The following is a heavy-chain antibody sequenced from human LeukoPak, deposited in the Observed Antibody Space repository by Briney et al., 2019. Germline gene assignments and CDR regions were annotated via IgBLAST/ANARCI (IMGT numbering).Heavy chain of an antibody. V-gene: IGHV3-23*01. Sequence: SGGSLRLSCAASGFAFSSYAMSWVRQAPGKGLEYVSGISNTGGRTYHADSVKGRFTISRDNSKNTVYLQMNSLRAEDTAVYYCAKDCCGSSLFDSWGQGTLVTVSS. D-gene: IGHD2-21*01. CDR1: GFAFSSYA. CDR3: AKDCCGSSLFDS. J-gene: IGHJ4*02. CDR2: ISNTGGRT.